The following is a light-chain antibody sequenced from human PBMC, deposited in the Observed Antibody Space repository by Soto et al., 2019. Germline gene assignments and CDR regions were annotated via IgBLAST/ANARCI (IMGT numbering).Light chain of an antibody. Sequence: QSALTQPPSVSGAPGQRVTISCTGAGSNIGAGYSVHWYQQLPGTAPKLLIYDDINRPSGVPERFSGSKSGTSASLAITGLQADDEAVYYCQSYDSSVTGSPVFAGGTKLTVL. V-gene: IGLV1-40*01. CDR3: QSYDSSVTGSPV. CDR2: DDI. CDR1: GSNIGAGYS. J-gene: IGLJ3*02.